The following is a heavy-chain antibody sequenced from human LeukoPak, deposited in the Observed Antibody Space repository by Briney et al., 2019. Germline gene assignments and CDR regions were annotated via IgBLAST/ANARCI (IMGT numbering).Heavy chain of an antibody. CDR1: GYTFSGDY. CDR3: ARGPYGDFFDY. V-gene: IGHV1-2*02. Sequence: ASVKVSCKASGYTFSGDYMHWVRQAPGQGLEWMGWINPKSGGTSYAQKFQGRVSMTRDTSISTAYMKLSRLRVDDTAVYYCARGPYGDFFDYWGQGTLVTVSS. CDR2: INPKSGGT. D-gene: IGHD4-17*01. J-gene: IGHJ4*02.